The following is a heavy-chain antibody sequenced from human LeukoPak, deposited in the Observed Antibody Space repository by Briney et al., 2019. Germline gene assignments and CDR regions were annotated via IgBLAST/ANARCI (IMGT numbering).Heavy chain of an antibody. CDR2: INPTGGST. D-gene: IGHD2-2*01. V-gene: IGHV1-46*01. J-gene: IGHJ5*02. CDR1: GYTFTSHY. Sequence: ASVKVSCKASGYTFTSHYMHWVRQAPEKGLEWMGIINPTGGSTSYAQKFQGRVTMTRDTSTSTDYMELSSLTYEDTAVYYCARDVSSTSSWWFDPWGRGTLVIVSS. CDR3: ARDVSSTSSWWFDP.